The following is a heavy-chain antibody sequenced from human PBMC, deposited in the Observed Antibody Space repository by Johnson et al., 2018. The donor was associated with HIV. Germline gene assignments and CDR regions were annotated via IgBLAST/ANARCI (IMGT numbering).Heavy chain of an antibody. CDR1: GFSFSDYY. Sequence: QEQLVESGGGVVQPGRSLRLSCAASGFSFSDYYMSWIRQAPGKGLEWVSFISSSGSTIYYADSVKGRFTISRDNAKNSLFLQMNSLRAEDTAVYYCARDSTPWGDDYVDYAFDIWGQGTLVTVSS. D-gene: IGHD4/OR15-4a*01. CDR2: ISSSGSTI. J-gene: IGHJ3*02. V-gene: IGHV3-11*04. CDR3: ARDSTPWGDDYVDYAFDI.